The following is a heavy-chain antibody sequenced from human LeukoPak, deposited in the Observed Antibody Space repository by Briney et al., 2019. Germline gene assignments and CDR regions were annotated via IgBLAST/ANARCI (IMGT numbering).Heavy chain of an antibody. CDR1: GYTFTTYS. CDR2: ISVNNGGT. D-gene: IGHD2-2*01. V-gene: IGHV1-18*01. Sequence: ASVKVSCKASGYTFTTYSLAWVRQAPGQSLEWMGWISVNNGGTNYAQSFQDRVALTRDTSTNTAYLELRSLRSDDTAVYYCARDIVVVPAATTPYYYYYGMDVWGQGTTVTVSS. J-gene: IGHJ6*02. CDR3: ARDIVVVPAATTPYYYYYGMDV.